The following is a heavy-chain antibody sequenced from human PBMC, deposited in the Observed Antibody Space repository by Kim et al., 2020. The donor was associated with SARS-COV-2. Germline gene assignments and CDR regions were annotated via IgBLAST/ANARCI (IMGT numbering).Heavy chain of an antibody. V-gene: IGHV3-23*01. Sequence: GGSLRLSCAASGFTFSSYAMSWVRQAPGKGLEWVSAISGSGGSTYYADSVKGRFTISRDNSKNTLYLQMNSLRAEDTAVYYCAKVKPLGYHLLFWQLVPGRFDCWGQGALLTVSS. D-gene: IGHD2-2*01. J-gene: IGHJ4*02. CDR3: AKVKPLGYHLLFWQLVPGRFDC. CDR2: ISGSGGST. CDR1: GFTFSSYA.